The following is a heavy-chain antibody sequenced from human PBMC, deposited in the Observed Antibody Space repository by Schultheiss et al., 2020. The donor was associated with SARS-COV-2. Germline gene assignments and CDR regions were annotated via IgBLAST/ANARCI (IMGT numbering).Heavy chain of an antibody. CDR3: ARTIFMTSVDAFDI. CDR1: GFTFGDYA. D-gene: IGHD3-3*01. Sequence: GGSLRLSCTASGFTFGDYAMSWVRQAPGKGLEWVSYISSSGSTIYYADSVKGRFTISRDNSKNTLYLQMNSLRAEDTAVYYCARTIFMTSVDAFDIWGQGTMVTVSS. CDR2: ISSSGSTI. J-gene: IGHJ3*02. V-gene: IGHV3-48*01.